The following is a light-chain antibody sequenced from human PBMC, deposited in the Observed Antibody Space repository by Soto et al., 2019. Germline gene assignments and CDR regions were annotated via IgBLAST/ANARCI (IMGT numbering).Light chain of an antibody. V-gene: IGKV3-15*01. Sequence: EIVMTQSPATVSVSPGERATLSCRASQSVSSKLAWYQQRPGQAPRLLIYGASTRATGIPARFSGSGSGTEFTLTISSLQSEDFAVYYCHQYNERPPRRLTFGPGTKVDIK. CDR1: QSVSSK. CDR3: HQYNERPPRRLT. CDR2: GAS. J-gene: IGKJ3*01.